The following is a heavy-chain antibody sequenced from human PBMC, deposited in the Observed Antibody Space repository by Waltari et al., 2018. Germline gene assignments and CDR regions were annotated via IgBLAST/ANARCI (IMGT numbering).Heavy chain of an antibody. J-gene: IGHJ3*02. CDR3: ILFESGAFDI. D-gene: IGHD3-10*01. V-gene: IGHV3-48*03. CDR2: ISSSGSTI. Sequence: EVQLVESGGCLVQPGGSLRLSCAASGFNFSSYEMIWVRQAPGKGLEWVSYISSSGSTIYYADAVKGRFTISRDNAKNSLYRQRNSLRAEDTAGYYCILFESGAFDIWGQGTMVTVSS. CDR1: GFNFSSYE.